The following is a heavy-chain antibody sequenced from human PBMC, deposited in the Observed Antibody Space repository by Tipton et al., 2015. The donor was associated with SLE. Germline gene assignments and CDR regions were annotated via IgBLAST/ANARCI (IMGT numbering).Heavy chain of an antibody. CDR2: INRDGTNT. Sequence: SLRLSCAASGFTFSSYWMHWVRQGPGKGLVWVSRINRDGTNTTYAESVKGRFTISRDNAKNSLYLQMNNLRAEDTAVYYCARQPAAFDIWGQGTRVTVSS. V-gene: IGHV3-74*03. J-gene: IGHJ3*02. CDR1: GFTFSSYW. CDR3: ARQPAAFDI.